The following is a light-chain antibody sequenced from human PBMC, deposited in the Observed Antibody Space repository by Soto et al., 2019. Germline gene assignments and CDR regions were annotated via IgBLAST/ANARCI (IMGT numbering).Light chain of an antibody. V-gene: IGKV1-39*01. CDR2: AAS. Sequence: DIQMTQSPSSLSASVGDRVTITCRASQSINKYLNWYQQKPGKAPNLLISAASSLQSGVPSRFSGRGAGTDFTLTISSLQPEDFATYFCQQTYSTLALTFGGGTKVEIK. CDR1: QSINKY. CDR3: QQTYSTLALT. J-gene: IGKJ4*01.